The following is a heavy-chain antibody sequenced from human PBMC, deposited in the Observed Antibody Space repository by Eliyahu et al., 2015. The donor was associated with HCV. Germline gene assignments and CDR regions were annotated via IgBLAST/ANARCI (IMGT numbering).Heavy chain of an antibody. CDR3: VKGGVVGAPTPGLDYFDS. Sequence: EVHLVESGGGSVQPGXSLXLSCTVSGFXFAEFAVHWVRRVPGKGLEWVSSINWNSRFRAYAASVRGRFTISRDNAKNSLSLQMNSLRDEDTAFYYCVKGGVVGAPTPGLDYFDSWGRGTLVTVSS. CDR1: GFXFAEFA. D-gene: IGHD2-15*01. J-gene: IGHJ4*02. V-gene: IGHV3-9*01. CDR2: INWNSRFR.